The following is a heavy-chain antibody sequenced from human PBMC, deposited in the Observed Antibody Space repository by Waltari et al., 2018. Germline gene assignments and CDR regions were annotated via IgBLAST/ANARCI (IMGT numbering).Heavy chain of an antibody. CDR1: GYPFTSYA. D-gene: IGHD6-6*01. CDR2: INAGNGNT. J-gene: IGHJ4*02. CDR3: ARERIAARPSDY. V-gene: IGHV1-3*01. Sequence: QVQLVQSGAEVKKPGASVKVSCKASGYPFTSYAVDWVRQAPGPRLEWMGWINAGNGNTKYSQKFQGRVTITRDTSASTAYMELSSLRSEDTAVYYCARERIAARPSDYWGQGTLVTVSS.